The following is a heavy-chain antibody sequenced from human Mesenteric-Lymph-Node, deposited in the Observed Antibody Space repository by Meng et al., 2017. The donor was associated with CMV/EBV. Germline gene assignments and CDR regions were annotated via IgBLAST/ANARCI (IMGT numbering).Heavy chain of an antibody. CDR1: GFTFGSYG. Sequence: GGSLRLSCAASGFTFGSYGMSWVRQAPGKGLEWVAVISDDGRKRFYADSVKGRFTISRDNSKNTLYLQMSSLRAEDTAVYYCAREYYHLLIDSWGQGTLVTVSS. CDR2: ISDDGRKR. V-gene: IGHV3-30*03. J-gene: IGHJ4*02. D-gene: IGHD2-2*01. CDR3: AREYYHLLIDS.